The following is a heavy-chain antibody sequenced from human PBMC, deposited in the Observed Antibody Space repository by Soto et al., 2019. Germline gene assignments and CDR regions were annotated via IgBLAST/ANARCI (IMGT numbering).Heavy chain of an antibody. D-gene: IGHD2-15*01. CDR1: GFDFIAYA. V-gene: IGHV3-23*01. Sequence: GGSLRLSCTSSGFDFIAYAMTCFRQAPGNGLDRFAGISGSGCGTYHADSVRGRFSISRDFPTRTVYLRMSSLRAEDTAIYYCVKPSIVVVVPASDFDSWGQGTGVTFSS. CDR3: VKPSIVVVVPASDFDS. CDR2: ISGSGCGT. J-gene: IGHJ4*02.